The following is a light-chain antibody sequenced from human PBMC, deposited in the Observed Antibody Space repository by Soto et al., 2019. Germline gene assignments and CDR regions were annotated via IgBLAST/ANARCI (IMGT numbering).Light chain of an antibody. CDR1: QGISNY. J-gene: IGKJ2*01. CDR3: QKYNSAPYT. V-gene: IGKV1-27*01. CDR2: AAS. Sequence: DIQMTQSPSSLSASVGDRVTITFRASQGISNYLAWYQQKPWKVPKLLIYAASTLQSGVPSRCSGSGSGTDFTLTISSLQPEDVATYYCQKYNSAPYTFGQGTKLEIK.